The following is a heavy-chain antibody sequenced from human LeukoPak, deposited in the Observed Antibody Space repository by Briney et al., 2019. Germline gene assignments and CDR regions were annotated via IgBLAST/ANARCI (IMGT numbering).Heavy chain of an antibody. V-gene: IGHV3-30*02. J-gene: IGHJ5*02. D-gene: IGHD1-26*01. CDR1: GFTFSSYG. CDR3: ARHVPDSGGGREWFDP. Sequence: GGSLRLSCAASGFTFSSYGMHWVRQAPGKGLEWVAFIRYDGSNKYYADSVKGRFTISRDNSKNTLYLQMNSLRAEDTAVYYCARHVPDSGGGREWFDPWGQGTLVTVSS. CDR2: IRYDGSNK.